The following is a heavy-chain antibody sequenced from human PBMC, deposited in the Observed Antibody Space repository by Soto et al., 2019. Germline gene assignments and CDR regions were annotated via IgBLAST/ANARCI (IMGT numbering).Heavy chain of an antibody. Sequence: QVQLQQWGAGLLKPSETLSLTCAVYGGSFSGYYWSWIRQPPGKGLEWIGEINHSGSTNYNPSLKSRVTISVDTSKNQFSLKLSSVTAADTAVYYCARDEDIVVVPAAYFDYWGQGTLVTVSS. V-gene: IGHV4-34*01. J-gene: IGHJ4*02. CDR2: INHSGST. D-gene: IGHD2-2*01. CDR1: GGSFSGYY. CDR3: ARDEDIVVVPAAYFDY.